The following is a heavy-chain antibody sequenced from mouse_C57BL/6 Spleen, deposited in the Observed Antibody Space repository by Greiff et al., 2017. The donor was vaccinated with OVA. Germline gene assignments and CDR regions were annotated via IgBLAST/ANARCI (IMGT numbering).Heavy chain of an antibody. CDR1: GYTFTSYW. D-gene: IGHD2-4*01. CDR2: IDPSDSET. J-gene: IGHJ4*01. V-gene: IGHV1-52*01. CDR3: ARGGDYDGDYYAMDY. Sequence: QVQLQQPGAELVRPGSSVKLSCKASGYTFTSYWLHWVKQRPIQGLEWIGNIDPSDSETHYNQKFKDKATLTVDKSSSTAYMQLSSLTSEDSAVYYWARGGDYDGDYYAMDYWGQGTSVTVSS.